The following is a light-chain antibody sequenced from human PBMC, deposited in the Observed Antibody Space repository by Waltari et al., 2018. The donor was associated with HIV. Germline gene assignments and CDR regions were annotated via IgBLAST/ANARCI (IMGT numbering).Light chain of an antibody. CDR1: NIGSES. CDR2: EGR. V-gene: IGLV3-21*02. J-gene: IGLJ3*02. CDR3: QVRDGSGDHSRV. Sequence: SYVLTQPPSVSVAPGQTARITCGGDNIGSESVHWYQQKPGQAPVLVVYEGRDRPSGIPERFSGSNSGNTATLTISRVEAGDEADYYCQVRDGSGDHSRVFGGGTKLTVL.